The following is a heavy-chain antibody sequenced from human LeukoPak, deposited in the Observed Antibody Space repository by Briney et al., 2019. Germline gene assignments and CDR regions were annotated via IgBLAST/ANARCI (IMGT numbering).Heavy chain of an antibody. CDR2: IYYSGST. CDR1: GGSISVYY. J-gene: IGHJ1*01. Sequence: SETLSLTCTVSGGSISVYYWSWIRQPPGKGLEWIGYIYYSGSTNYNPSLKSRVTISVDTSKNQFSLKLSSVTAADTAVYYCARHSKCYYDSSGSYVGYFQHWGQGTLVTVSS. D-gene: IGHD3-22*01. CDR3: ARHSKCYYDSSGSYVGYFQH. V-gene: IGHV4-59*08.